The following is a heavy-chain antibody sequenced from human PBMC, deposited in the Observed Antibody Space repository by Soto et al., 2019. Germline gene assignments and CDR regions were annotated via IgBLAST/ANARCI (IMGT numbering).Heavy chain of an antibody. J-gene: IGHJ4*02. D-gene: IGHD3-16*01. CDR3: ARGGGGGY. Sequence: WTWIRQPPGKGLEWLGYIQYSGNTNYNPSLRSRGTISVDTYKNLFSLKLNSCTAADTAVYYCARGGGGGYSGQGTLVTVSS. V-gene: IGHV4-59*01. CDR2: IQYSGNT.